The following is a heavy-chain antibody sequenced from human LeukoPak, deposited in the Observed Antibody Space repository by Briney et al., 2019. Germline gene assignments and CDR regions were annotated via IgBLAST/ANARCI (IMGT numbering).Heavy chain of an antibody. CDR1: GGTFSSYA. CDR3: ARGRRATGIAAAH. CDR2: MNPNSGNT. J-gene: IGHJ4*02. V-gene: IGHV1-8*02. D-gene: IGHD6-13*01. Sequence: ASVKVPCKASGGTFSSYAISWVRQAPGQGLEWMGWMNPNSGNTGYAQKFQGRVTMTRNTSISTAYMELSSLRSEDTAVYYYARGRRATGIAAAHWGQGTLVTVSS.